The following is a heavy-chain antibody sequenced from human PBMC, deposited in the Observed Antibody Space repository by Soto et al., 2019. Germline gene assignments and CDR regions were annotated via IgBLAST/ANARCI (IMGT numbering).Heavy chain of an antibody. Sequence: QVQLVQSGAEVKKPGSSVKVSCKASGGTFSSYTITWLRQAPGQGLEWLGRITPIFGVTNYAQKFQDRVTITADRSTTTAYMELSSLRSEDTAVYYCARDWESTTQTWGFGDSWGQGTLVTVSS. V-gene: IGHV1-69*08. D-gene: IGHD1-1*01. CDR1: GGTFSSYT. CDR2: ITPIFGVT. CDR3: ARDWESTTQTWGFGDS. J-gene: IGHJ4*02.